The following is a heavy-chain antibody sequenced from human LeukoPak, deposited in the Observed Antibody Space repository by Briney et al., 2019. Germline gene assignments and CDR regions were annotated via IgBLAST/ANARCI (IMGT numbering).Heavy chain of an antibody. D-gene: IGHD3-16*01. CDR1: GFTFSSYS. J-gene: IGHJ6*03. CDR2: ISSGGGYT. Sequence: GGSLRLSCAASGFTFSSYSMNWVRQAPGKGLEWVSSISSGGGYTYYADSVKGRFTISRDNAKNSLYLRMNSLRAEDTAVYYCARNPLISGYYYYYMDVWGKGTTVSVSS. V-gene: IGHV3-21*06. CDR3: ARNPLISGYYYYYMDV.